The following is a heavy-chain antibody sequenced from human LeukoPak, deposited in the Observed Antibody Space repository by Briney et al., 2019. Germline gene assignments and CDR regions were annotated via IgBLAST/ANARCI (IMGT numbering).Heavy chain of an antibody. CDR1: GGSFSGYY. Sequence: SETLSLTCAVYGGSFSGYYWSWIRQPPGKGLEWIGEINHSGSTYYNPSLKSRVTISVDTSKNQFSLTLSSVTASDTAVYYCARGRRHFDYWGQGTLVTVSS. V-gene: IGHV4-34*01. J-gene: IGHJ4*02. CDR2: INHSGST. CDR3: ARGRRHFDY.